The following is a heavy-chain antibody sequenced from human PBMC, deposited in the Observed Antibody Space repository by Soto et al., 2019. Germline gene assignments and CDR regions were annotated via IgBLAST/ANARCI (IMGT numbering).Heavy chain of an antibody. Sequence: EVQLLESGGGLVQPGGSLRLSCAASGFTFSTSAMSWVRQAPGMGLEWVSAISGSGDDTYYADSVKGRFTISKDNSKNALYLQMNSLRAEDTAIYYCAKRLYCSSTRCYGFTSWGQGTLVTVSS. J-gene: IGHJ5*02. CDR1: GFTFSTSA. CDR2: ISGSGDDT. D-gene: IGHD2-2*01. V-gene: IGHV3-23*01. CDR3: AKRLYCSSTRCYGFTS.